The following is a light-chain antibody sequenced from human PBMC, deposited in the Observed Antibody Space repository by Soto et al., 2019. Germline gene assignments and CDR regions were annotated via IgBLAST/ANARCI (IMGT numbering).Light chain of an antibody. Sequence: QSALTQPASVSGSPGQSITIPCTGTSSDVGGYNFVSWYQQHPGKAPKLMIYDVYYRPSGVSHRFSGSKSGNTASLTISGLQAEDEADYYCTSYRYTSTLGVFGTGTKVTVL. J-gene: IGLJ1*01. CDR2: DVY. V-gene: IGLV2-14*03. CDR3: TSYRYTSTLGV. CDR1: SSDVGGYNF.